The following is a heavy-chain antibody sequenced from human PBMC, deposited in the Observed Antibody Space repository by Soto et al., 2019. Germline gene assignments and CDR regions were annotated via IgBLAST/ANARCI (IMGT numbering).Heavy chain of an antibody. CDR3: ARVERGTATTGVDAFDI. D-gene: IGHD1-1*01. V-gene: IGHV4-34*01. J-gene: IGHJ3*02. CDR1: GGFVSSGSYY. Sequence: QVQLQQWGAGLLKPSETLSLTCAVYGGFVSSGSYYWSWIRQPPGKALEWIGEMSHSGGTHFNPSSKRRGTISVDTATKQFSLKMSSVTAADTALYYCARVERGTATTGVDAFDIWGPGTMVTVSS. CDR2: MSHSGGT.